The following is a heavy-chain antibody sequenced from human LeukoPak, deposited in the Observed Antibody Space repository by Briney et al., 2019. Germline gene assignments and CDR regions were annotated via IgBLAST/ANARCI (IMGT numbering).Heavy chain of an antibody. CDR2: MSGGGLST. Sequence: GGSLRLSCGAPDSNIGTYAVTWVRQVPGKGLEWVSSMSGGGLSTYYARSVKGRFTISRDTSKNTFDLEMNSLVADDTALYNCAKDRISGQGGAARLLDYWGQGILVTVSS. J-gene: IGHJ4*02. V-gene: IGHV3-23*01. CDR3: AKDRISGQGGAARLLDY. D-gene: IGHD6-6*01. CDR1: DSNIGTYA.